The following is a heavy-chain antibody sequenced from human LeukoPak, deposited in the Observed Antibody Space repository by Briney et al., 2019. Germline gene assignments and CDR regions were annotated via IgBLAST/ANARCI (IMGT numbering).Heavy chain of an antibody. Sequence: GGSLRLSCAASGFSLSNYGMHWVRQAPGKGLEWVAALLYDGNTKHYADSVKGRFTISRDVSRNTFYLQMNSLTAEDTAVYYCARDHRPEIQYYYMDVWGKGTTVAVSS. D-gene: IGHD1-14*01. CDR3: ARDHRPEIQYYYMDV. J-gene: IGHJ6*03. V-gene: IGHV3-33*01. CDR1: GFSLSNYG. CDR2: LLYDGNTK.